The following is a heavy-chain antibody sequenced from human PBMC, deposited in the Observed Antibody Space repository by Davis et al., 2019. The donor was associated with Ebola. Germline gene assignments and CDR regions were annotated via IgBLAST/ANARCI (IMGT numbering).Heavy chain of an antibody. J-gene: IGHJ6*02. D-gene: IGHD3-3*01. CDR1: GYTFTCYY. V-gene: IGHV1-2*04. CDR3: ARDPRESFWSGYYGVRGVDYYGMDV. CDR2: INPNSGGT. Sequence: AASVKVSCKASGYTFTCYYMHWVRQAPGQGLEWMGWINPNSGGTNYAQKFQGWVTMTRDTSISTAYMELSRLRSDDTAVYYCARDPRESFWSGYYGVRGVDYYGMDVWGQGTTVTVSS.